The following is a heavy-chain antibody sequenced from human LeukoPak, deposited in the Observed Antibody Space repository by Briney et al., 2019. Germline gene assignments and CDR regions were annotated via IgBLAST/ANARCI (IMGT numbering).Heavy chain of an antibody. CDR1: GFSFSSYA. CDR2: ISGSGGNT. D-gene: IGHD3-22*01. CDR3: ARELDTDYYDSSGHYYFDY. V-gene: IGHV3-23*01. J-gene: IGHJ4*02. Sequence: GGSLRLSCAVSGFSFSSYAMSWVRQAPGKGVEWVSAISGSGGNTYYADSVKGRFTISRDNAKNSLYLQMNSLRAEDTALYYCARELDTDYYDSSGHYYFDYWGQGTLVTVSS.